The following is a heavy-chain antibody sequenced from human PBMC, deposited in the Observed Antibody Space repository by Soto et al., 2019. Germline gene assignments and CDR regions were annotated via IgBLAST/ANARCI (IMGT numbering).Heavy chain of an antibody. D-gene: IGHD2-2*01. CDR1: GFTFSDYY. J-gene: IGHJ4*02. V-gene: IGHV3-11*01. Sequence: GGSLRLSCAASGFTFSDYYMSWIRQAPGKGLEWVSYISSSGSTIHYADSVKGRFTISRDNAKNSLYLQMNSLRAEDTAVYYCARDPGYCSSTSCPIPFDYWGQGTLVTVSS. CDR3: ARDPGYCSSTSCPIPFDY. CDR2: ISSSGSTI.